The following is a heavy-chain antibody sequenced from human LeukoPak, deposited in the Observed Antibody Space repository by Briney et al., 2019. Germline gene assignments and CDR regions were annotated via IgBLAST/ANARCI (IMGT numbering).Heavy chain of an antibody. D-gene: IGHD3-16*01. Sequence: PGGSLRLSCAASGFTFSSYAMSWVRQAPGKGLEWASAFSGSGGSTYYADSVKGRFTISRDNSKNTLYLQMNSLRAEDTAVYYCAKDRYGGDYYYYGMDVWDQGTTVTVSS. CDR1: GFTFSSYA. J-gene: IGHJ6*02. CDR2: FSGSGGST. V-gene: IGHV3-23*01. CDR3: AKDRYGGDYYYYGMDV.